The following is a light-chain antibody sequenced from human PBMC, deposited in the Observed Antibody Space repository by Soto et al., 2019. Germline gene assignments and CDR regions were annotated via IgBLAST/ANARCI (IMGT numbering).Light chain of an antibody. V-gene: IGKV3-20*01. CDR2: GAS. Sequence: EIVLPQSPATLSFSPGKRATLSCRASQSISSSYLAWYQQRPGQAPRLLIYGASSRATGIPDRFSGSGSGTEFTLTISRLESEDFAVYYCQQYGSSSWTFGQGTKVDIK. J-gene: IGKJ1*01. CDR3: QQYGSSSWT. CDR1: QSISSSY.